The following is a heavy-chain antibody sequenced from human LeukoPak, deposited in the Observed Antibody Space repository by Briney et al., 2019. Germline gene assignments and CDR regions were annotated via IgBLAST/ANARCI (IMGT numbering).Heavy chain of an antibody. Sequence: AGGSLRLSCAASRFTFSNYWMSWVRQAPGKGLEWAANINQAGSEKYYVDSVKGRFTISRDNAKNSLYLQMNSLRAEDTAVYYCARDPVASPLVAFDIWGQGTMVTVSP. CDR3: ARDPVASPLVAFDI. CDR2: INQAGSEK. CDR1: RFTFSNYW. V-gene: IGHV3-7*01. D-gene: IGHD2-21*01. J-gene: IGHJ3*02.